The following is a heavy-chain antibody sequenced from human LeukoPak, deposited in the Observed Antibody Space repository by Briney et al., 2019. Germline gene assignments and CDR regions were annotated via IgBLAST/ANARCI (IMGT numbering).Heavy chain of an antibody. CDR1: GFTFDDYA. J-gene: IGHJ4*02. V-gene: IGHV3-9*01. CDR2: ISWNGGSI. Sequence: GGSLRLSCAASGFTFDDYAMHWVRQAPGKGLEWVSGISWNGGSIGYADSVKGRFTISRDNAKNSLYLQMNSLRAEDTALYYCAKDMGYWGQGTLVTVSS. CDR3: AKDMGY.